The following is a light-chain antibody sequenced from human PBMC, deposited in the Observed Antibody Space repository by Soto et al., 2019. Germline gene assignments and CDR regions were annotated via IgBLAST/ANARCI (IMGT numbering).Light chain of an antibody. CDR2: GAS. CDR3: QQYNNWPQT. CDR1: QSVSSN. J-gene: IGKJ1*01. V-gene: IGKV3-15*01. Sequence: EIVMTQSPATLSVYPGERATLSCRASQSVSSNLAWYQQKPGQAPRLLIYGASTRATGIPARFSGSGSGTEFTLTISSLQSEDFAVYYCQQYNNWPQTLGQGTKVDIK.